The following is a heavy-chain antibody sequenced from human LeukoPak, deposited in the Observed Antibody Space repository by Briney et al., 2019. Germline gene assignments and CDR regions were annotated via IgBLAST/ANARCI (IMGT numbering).Heavy chain of an antibody. CDR3: ARENTMVRGVNYYYYYYMDV. Sequence: ASVKVSCKASGYTFTSYGISWVRQAPGQGLEWMGWISAYNGNTNYAQKLQGRVTMTTDTSTSTAYMELRSLRSDDTAVYYCARENTMVRGVNYYYYYYMDVWGKGTTVTVPS. V-gene: IGHV1-18*01. CDR1: GYTFTSYG. J-gene: IGHJ6*03. CDR2: ISAYNGNT. D-gene: IGHD3-10*01.